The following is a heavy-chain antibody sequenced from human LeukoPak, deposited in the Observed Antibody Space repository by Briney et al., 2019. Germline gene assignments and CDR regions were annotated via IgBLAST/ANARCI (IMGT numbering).Heavy chain of an antibody. CDR3: ATLYGDDAFDI. J-gene: IGHJ3*02. Sequence: PGRSLRPSCAASGFTFSSYGMHWVRQAPGKGLEWVAVISYDGSNKYYADSVKGRFTISRDNSKNTLYLQMNSLRAEDTAVYYCATLYGDDAFDIWGQGTMVTVSS. CDR2: ISYDGSNK. CDR1: GFTFSSYG. D-gene: IGHD4-17*01. V-gene: IGHV3-30*03.